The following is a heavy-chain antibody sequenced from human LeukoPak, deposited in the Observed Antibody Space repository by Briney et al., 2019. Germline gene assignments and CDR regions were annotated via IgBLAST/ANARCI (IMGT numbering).Heavy chain of an antibody. CDR2: IYPGDSDT. Sequence: GESLKISCKGSGYSFTSYWIGWVRQMPGKGLEWMGIIYPGDSDTRYSPSFQGQVTISADKSISTAYLQWSSLEASDTAMYYCARNEVYYGSGSYYYGMDVWGQGTTVTVSS. V-gene: IGHV5-51*01. J-gene: IGHJ6*02. CDR1: GYSFTSYW. CDR3: ARNEVYYGSGSYYYGMDV. D-gene: IGHD3-10*01.